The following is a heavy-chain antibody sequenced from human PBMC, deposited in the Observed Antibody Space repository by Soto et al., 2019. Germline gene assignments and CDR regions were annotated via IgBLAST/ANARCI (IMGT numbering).Heavy chain of an antibody. CDR2: ISGSGVGT. J-gene: IGHJ4*02. CDR3: AKRSIFDY. CDR1: GFTFSSYA. V-gene: IGHV3-23*01. Sequence: EVQLLESGGGLVQPGGSLRLSCAASGFTFSSYAMSWVRQAPGKGLEWVSTISGSGVGTYYADSVKGRFTISRDNSKNRLYLQMNSLRADDTAVYYCAKRSIFDYWGQGTLVTVSA.